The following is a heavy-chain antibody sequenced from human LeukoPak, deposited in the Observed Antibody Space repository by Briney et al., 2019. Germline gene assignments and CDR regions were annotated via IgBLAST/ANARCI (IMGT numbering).Heavy chain of an antibody. J-gene: IGHJ4*02. D-gene: IGHD3-22*01. CDR2: IRYDGSNK. V-gene: IGHV3-30*02. Sequence: GGSLRLSCAASGFTFSSYGMHWVRQAPGKGLEWVAFIRYDGSNKYYADSVKGRFTISRDNSKNTLYLQMNSLRAEDTAVYYCATNYYYDSSGYPPPFDYWGQGTLVTVSS. CDR1: GFTFSSYG. CDR3: ATNYYYDSSGYPPPFDY.